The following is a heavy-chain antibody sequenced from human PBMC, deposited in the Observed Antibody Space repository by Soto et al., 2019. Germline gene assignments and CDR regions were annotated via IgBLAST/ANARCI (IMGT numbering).Heavy chain of an antibody. Sequence: QVQLVQSGAEVKKPGASVKVSCKASGYTFTSYGISWVRQAPGQGLEWMGWISAYNGNTNYALKLQGRVTMTTDTSTSTAYMELRSLRSDDTAVYYCASSYCGGDCYSVYYYYGMDVWGQGTTVTVSS. CDR2: ISAYNGNT. J-gene: IGHJ6*02. V-gene: IGHV1-18*01. CDR1: GYTFTSYG. CDR3: ASSYCGGDCYSVYYYYGMDV. D-gene: IGHD2-21*02.